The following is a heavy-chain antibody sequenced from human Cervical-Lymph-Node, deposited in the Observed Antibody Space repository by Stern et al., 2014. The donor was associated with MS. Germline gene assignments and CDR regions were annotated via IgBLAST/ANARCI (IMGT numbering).Heavy chain of an antibody. D-gene: IGHD3-10*01. CDR2: VSYDGYST. CDR1: GFSFTTYG. J-gene: IGHJ6*02. V-gene: IGHV3-30*03. CDR3: ARGGSVGTWYYYGMDV. Sequence: VQLVESGGGVVQPGGPLRLSCAASGFSFTTYGMHWVRQAPGKGLDWVAVVSYDGYSTYYADSVKGRFTISRDNSKNTVYLQMSSLRAEDTAVYYCARGGSVGTWYYYGMDVWGQGTTVTVSS.